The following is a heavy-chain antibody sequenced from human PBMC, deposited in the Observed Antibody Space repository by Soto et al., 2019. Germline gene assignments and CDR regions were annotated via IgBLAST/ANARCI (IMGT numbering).Heavy chain of an antibody. D-gene: IGHD1-26*01. J-gene: IGHJ4*02. V-gene: IGHV3-74*01. CDR1: GFTFSTYW. Sequence: EVQLVESGGGLVQPGGSLRLSCAASGFTFSTYWMHWVRQAPGKGLVWVSRISGDGSSTSYADSVKGRFTISRDNARNTLFLQMNSLTAEDTAVYYCARGGMEPVDYWGQETLVTVSS. CDR3: ARGGMEPVDY. CDR2: ISGDGSST.